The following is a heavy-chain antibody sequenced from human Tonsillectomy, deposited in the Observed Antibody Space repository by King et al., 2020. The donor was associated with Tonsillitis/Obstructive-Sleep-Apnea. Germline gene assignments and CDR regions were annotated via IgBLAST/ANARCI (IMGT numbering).Heavy chain of an antibody. CDR1: GFTFSSYA. D-gene: IGHD2-2*01. V-gene: IGHV3-64D*06. Sequence: VQLVESGGGLVQPGGSLRLSCSASGFTFSSYAMHWVRQAPGKGLEYVSAISSNGGSTYYADSVKGRFTISRDNSKNTLYLQMSSLRAEDTAVYYCVKDWGPYCSSTSCHDYWGQRTLVTVSS. CDR2: ISSNGGST. CDR3: VKDWGPYCSSTSCHDY. J-gene: IGHJ4*02.